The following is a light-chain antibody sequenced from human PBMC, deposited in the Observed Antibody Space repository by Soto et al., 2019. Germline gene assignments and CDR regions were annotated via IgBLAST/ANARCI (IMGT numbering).Light chain of an antibody. J-gene: IGLJ3*02. CDR2: EAS. V-gene: IGLV2-8*01. CDR1: SSDVGAYKY. CDR3: TSYVGSDIWV. Sequence: QSALTQPPSASGSPGQPVTISCTGTSSDVGAYKYVSWYQQYPGKAPKLMIYEASKRPSGVPDRFSGSKSGNTASRTVTGLQAEDEAEYYCTSYVGSDIWVFGGGTKLTVL.